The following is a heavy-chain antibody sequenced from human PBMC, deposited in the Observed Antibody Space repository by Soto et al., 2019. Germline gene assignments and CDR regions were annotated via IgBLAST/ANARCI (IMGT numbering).Heavy chain of an antibody. Sequence: GGALRLCRRVAGVTCSGYWGNWVRPAPGKGVEWVATINQDGSERNYVDSVKGRFTISRDNSKNTLYLQMNSLRAEDTAVYYCARDTPDYGDYVSYYYYMDVWGKGTTVTVSS. CDR1: GVTCSGYW. J-gene: IGHJ6*03. V-gene: IGHV3-7*01. CDR3: ARDTPDYGDYVSYYYYMDV. D-gene: IGHD4-17*01. CDR2: INQDGSER.